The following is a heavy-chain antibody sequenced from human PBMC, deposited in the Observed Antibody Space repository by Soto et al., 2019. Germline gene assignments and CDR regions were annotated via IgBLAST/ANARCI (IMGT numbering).Heavy chain of an antibody. Sequence: XTLSLPCTVSGGSVNNYEWGWIRRAPGRGVQYIGYISYMGTTNYNPSRKSRVTISVDTSKNQFSLKLTSVTAAYTALYYCTTSGGGYVNSGYYGGDYDSWGRGTLVTVSS. J-gene: IGHJ4*02. CDR2: ISYMGTT. V-gene: IGHV4-59*02. CDR1: GGSVNNYE. CDR3: TTSGGGYVNSGYYGGDYDS. D-gene: IGHD3-22*01.